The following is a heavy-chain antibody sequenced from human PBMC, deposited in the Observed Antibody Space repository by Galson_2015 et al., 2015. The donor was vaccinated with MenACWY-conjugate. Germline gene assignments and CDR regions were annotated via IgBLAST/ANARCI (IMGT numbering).Heavy chain of an antibody. J-gene: IGHJ4*02. Sequence: SLRLSCAASGFTFGDYAMSWFRQAPGKGLEWVGFIRTKAYGGTTENAASVKGRFSISRDDSKSIAYPQMNSLKTEDTAVYYCSRGGIQLWPTAFDYWGQGTLVTVSS. V-gene: IGHV3-49*03. D-gene: IGHD5-18*01. CDR1: GFTFGDYA. CDR3: SRGGIQLWPTAFDY. CDR2: IRTKAYGGTT.